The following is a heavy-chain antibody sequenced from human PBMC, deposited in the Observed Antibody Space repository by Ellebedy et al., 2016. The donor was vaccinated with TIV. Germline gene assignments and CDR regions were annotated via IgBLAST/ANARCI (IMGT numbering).Heavy chain of an antibody. CDR1: GFTFSNYA. D-gene: IGHD3-22*01. CDR2: ISYDGGDK. CDR3: ARGQRAYDYDGSGYSEMAAFDI. J-gene: IGHJ3*02. V-gene: IGHV3-30-3*01. Sequence: PGGSLRLSCAASGFTFSNYAIHWVRQAPGKGLEWVAIISYDGGDKFYSDSVMGRFTLSSDNSENTVFLQMNSLRADDTAFYYCARGQRAYDYDGSGYSEMAAFDIWGQGTMVTVSS.